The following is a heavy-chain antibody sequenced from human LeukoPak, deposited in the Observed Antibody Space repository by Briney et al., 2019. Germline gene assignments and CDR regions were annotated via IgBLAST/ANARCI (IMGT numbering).Heavy chain of an antibody. V-gene: IGHV4-59*08. CDR1: GGSIRSYY. CDR3: ARHPGTFDI. CDR2: IYYSGST. Sequence: PSETLSLTCTVSGGSIRSYYWSWIRQPPGKELEWIGYIYYSGSTNYNPSLKSRVTISVDTSQNQFSLNLSSVTAADTAVYYCARHPGTFDIWGQGTMVTVSS. J-gene: IGHJ3*02.